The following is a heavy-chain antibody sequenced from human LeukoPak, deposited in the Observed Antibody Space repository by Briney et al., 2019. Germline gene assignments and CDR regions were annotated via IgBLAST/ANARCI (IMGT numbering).Heavy chain of an antibody. D-gene: IGHD1-7*01. Sequence: SETLSLTCTVSGGSISGYYWSWIRQPAGKGLEWIGLIYTSGSTNYKPPLKSRFTMSVATSKNQFSLKLSSVTDAATAVYYCARDNWNYEANWFDPWGQGTLVTVSS. J-gene: IGHJ5*02. CDR2: IYTSGST. CDR3: ARDNWNYEANWFDP. V-gene: IGHV4-4*07. CDR1: GGSISGYY.